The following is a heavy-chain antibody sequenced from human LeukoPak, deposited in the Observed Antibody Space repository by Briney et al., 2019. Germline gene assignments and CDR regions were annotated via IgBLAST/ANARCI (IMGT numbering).Heavy chain of an antibody. Sequence: GGSLRLSCAASGFTFSSYSMNWVRQAPGKGLEWVSSIKSRSSYIYYADSVKGRFTISRDNAKNSLYLQMNSLRAEDTAVYYCARDGCSSTSCYQNYYYMDVWGKGTTVTVSS. V-gene: IGHV3-21*01. CDR2: IKSRSSYI. D-gene: IGHD2-2*01. CDR3: ARDGCSSTSCYQNYYYMDV. CDR1: GFTFSSYS. J-gene: IGHJ6*03.